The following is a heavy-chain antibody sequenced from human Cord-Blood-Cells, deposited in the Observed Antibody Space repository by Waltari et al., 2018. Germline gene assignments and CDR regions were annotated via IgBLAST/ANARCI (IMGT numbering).Heavy chain of an antibody. CDR2: IFSNDEK. CDR1: GFSLSNARMG. D-gene: IGHD6-19*01. Sequence: QVTLKESGPVLVKPTETLTLTCTVSGFSLSNARMGVSWLRQPPGKALEWLAHIFSNDEKSYSTSLKSRLTISKDTSKSQVVLTMTNMDPVDTATYYCARIRYSSGWYYFDYWGQGTLVTVSS. CDR3: ARIRYSSGWYYFDY. V-gene: IGHV2-26*01. J-gene: IGHJ4*02.